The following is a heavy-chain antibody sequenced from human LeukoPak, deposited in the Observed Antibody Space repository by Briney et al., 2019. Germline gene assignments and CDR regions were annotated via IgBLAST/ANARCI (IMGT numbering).Heavy chain of an antibody. CDR1: GFTFSSYA. Sequence: GGSLRLSCAASGFTFSSYAMHWVRQAPGKGLEWVAVISYDGSNKYYADSVKGRFTISRDNSKNTLYLQMNSLRAEDTAVYYCARFKDYYDSSGYYHDAFDIWGQGTMVTVSS. V-gene: IGHV3-30-3*01. J-gene: IGHJ3*02. CDR3: ARFKDYYDSSGYYHDAFDI. D-gene: IGHD3-22*01. CDR2: ISYDGSNK.